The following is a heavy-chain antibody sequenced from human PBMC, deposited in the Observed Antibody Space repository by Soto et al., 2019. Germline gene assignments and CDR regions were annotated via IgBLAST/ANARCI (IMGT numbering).Heavy chain of an antibody. V-gene: IGHV4-39*01. Sequence: PSETLSRTCTVSGGSVSNSNYYWGWIRQSPGKGLEWIGSVHYRGRSYSKSSAKSRVTISVDTSKNQFSLNLNSVTASDTAVYFCVSQRTSVLTQAYFDYWGPGALVTVSS. D-gene: IGHD2-8*01. CDR3: VSQRTSVLTQAYFDY. CDR2: VHYRGRS. J-gene: IGHJ4*02. CDR1: GGSVSNSNYY.